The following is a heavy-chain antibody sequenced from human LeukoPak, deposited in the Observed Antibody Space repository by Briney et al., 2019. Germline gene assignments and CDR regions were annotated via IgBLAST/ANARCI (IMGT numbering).Heavy chain of an antibody. J-gene: IGHJ4*02. CDR2: IEPDGSNP. CDR1: GFTFSSYW. CDR3: ARGNWEPADY. D-gene: IGHD1-26*01. Sequence: GGSLRVSCAASGFTFSSYWMHWVRQAPGKGLVWVSHIEPDGSNPTYADSVKGRFTISRDNAKNTLYLQMNSLRVDDTAVYFCARGNWEPADYWGQGTLVTVSS. V-gene: IGHV3-74*01.